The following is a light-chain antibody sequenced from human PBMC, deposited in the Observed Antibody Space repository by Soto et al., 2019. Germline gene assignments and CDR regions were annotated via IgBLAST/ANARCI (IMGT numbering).Light chain of an antibody. Sequence: QSVLTQPRSVSGSPGQSVTISCTGTSSDVGAYNYVSWYQQHPGKAPKLMIFDVTKRPSGAPDRFSGSKSGNTASLTISGLQAEDEADYFCCSYAGTYTYVFGTGTKVTVL. V-gene: IGLV2-11*01. CDR1: SSDVGAYNY. J-gene: IGLJ1*01. CDR3: CSYAGTYTYV. CDR2: DVT.